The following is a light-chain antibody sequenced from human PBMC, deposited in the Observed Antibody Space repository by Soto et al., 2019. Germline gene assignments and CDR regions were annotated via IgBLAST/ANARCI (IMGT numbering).Light chain of an antibody. J-gene: IGKJ5*01. CDR3: MQSTQLPPT. CDR2: EVS. V-gene: IGKV2D-29*02. Sequence: DIVMTQSPLSLPVTPGEPAAISCRSSHSLLHSNGYNYLDWYLQKPGQSPQLLIYEVSTRVSGVPDRFSGSGSGTDFTLEISRVETDDVGIYYCMQSTQLPPTFGQGTRLEIK. CDR1: HSLLHSNGYNY.